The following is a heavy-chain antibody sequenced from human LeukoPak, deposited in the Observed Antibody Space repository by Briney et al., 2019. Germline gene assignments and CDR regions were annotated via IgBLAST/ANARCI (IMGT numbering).Heavy chain of an antibody. V-gene: IGHV3-53*01. CDR2: IYSDGST. CDR3: ARVVSGSYFDY. D-gene: IGHD1-14*01. Sequence: PGGSLRLSCAASGFTVSSNYMTWVRQAPGKGLEWVSLIYSDGSTYYADSVKGRFTISRDNSKNTLFLQMNSLRAEDTAVYYCARVVSGSYFDYWGQGTLVTVSS. CDR1: GFTVSSNY. J-gene: IGHJ4*02.